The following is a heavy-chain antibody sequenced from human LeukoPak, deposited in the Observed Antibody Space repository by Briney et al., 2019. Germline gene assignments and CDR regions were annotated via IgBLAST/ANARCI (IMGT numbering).Heavy chain of an antibody. V-gene: IGHV3-73*01. CDR2: IRSKANSYAT. Sequence: PGGSLRLSCAASGFTFSGSAMHWVRQASGKGLEWVGRIRSKANSYATAYAASVKGRFTISRDDSKNTAYLQMNSLKTEDTAVYYCTRHLEYCSSTSCRPFDPWGQGTLVTVSS. CDR1: GFTFSGSA. J-gene: IGHJ5*02. D-gene: IGHD2-2*01. CDR3: TRHLEYCSSTSCRPFDP.